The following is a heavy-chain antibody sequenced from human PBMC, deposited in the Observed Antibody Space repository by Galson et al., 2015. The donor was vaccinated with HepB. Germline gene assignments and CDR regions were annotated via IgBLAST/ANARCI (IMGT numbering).Heavy chain of an antibody. J-gene: IGHJ5*02. CDR1: GYSFTSYW. Sequence: QSGAEVKKPGESLRISCKGSGYSFTSYWISWVRQMPGKGLEWMGRIDPSDSYTNYSPSFQGHVTILADKSISTAYLQWSSLKASDTAMYYCARGGHGAYYRGGYWFDPWGQGTLVTVSS. V-gene: IGHV5-10-1*01. D-gene: IGHD2-21*01. CDR2: IDPSDSYT. CDR3: ARGGHGAYYRGGYWFDP.